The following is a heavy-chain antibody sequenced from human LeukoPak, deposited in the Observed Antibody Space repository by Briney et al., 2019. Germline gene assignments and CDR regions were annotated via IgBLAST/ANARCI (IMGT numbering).Heavy chain of an antibody. D-gene: IGHD3-3*01. Sequence: ASVKVSCKASGYTFTSYDINWVRQATGQGLEWMGWMNPNSGNTGYAQKFQGRVTMTRNTSISTAYMELSSLRSEDTAVYYCARDEGDYDFWSGYYSPPYYFDYWGQGTLVTVSS. CDR3: ARDEGDYDFWSGYYSPPYYFDY. CDR2: MNPNSGNT. CDR1: GYTFTSYD. J-gene: IGHJ4*02. V-gene: IGHV1-8*01.